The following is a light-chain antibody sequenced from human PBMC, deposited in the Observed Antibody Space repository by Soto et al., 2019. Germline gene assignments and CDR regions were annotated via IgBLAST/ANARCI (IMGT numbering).Light chain of an antibody. CDR2: YDS. CDR1: NIGSKS. J-gene: IGLJ3*02. V-gene: IGLV3-21*04. CDR3: QVWDSSRDHPGWV. Sequence: SYELTQPPSVSVAPGKTARITCGGNNIGSKSVHWYQQKPGQAPVVVIYYDSDRPSGIPERFSGSNSGNTATLTISRVEAGDEADYYCQVWDSSRDHPGWVFGGGTKVTVL.